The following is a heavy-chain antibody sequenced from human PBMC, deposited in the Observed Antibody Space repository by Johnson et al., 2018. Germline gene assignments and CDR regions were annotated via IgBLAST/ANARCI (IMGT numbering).Heavy chain of an antibody. J-gene: IGHJ1*01. CDR2: ISWNSGSI. CDR1: GFTFDDYA. V-gene: IGHV3-9*01. Sequence: VQLVQSGGGLVQPGRSLRLSCAASGFTFDDYAMHWVRQAPGKGLEWVSGISWNSGSIGYADSVKGRFTISSDNAKNSLYLQMNSLRAEDTALYYCAKAPVGCLGEGAEYFQHWGQGTLVTVSS. CDR3: AKAPVGCLGEGAEYFQH. D-gene: IGHD1-26*01.